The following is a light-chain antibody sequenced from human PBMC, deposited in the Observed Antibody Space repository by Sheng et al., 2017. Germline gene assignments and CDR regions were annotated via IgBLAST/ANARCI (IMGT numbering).Light chain of an antibody. V-gene: IGLV3-9*01. CDR3: QVWDSSVV. CDR1: NIGIKN. Sequence: SYELTQPLSVSVALGQTARITCGGNNIGIKNVHWYQQKPGQAPVLVIYRVSNRPSGIPERFSGSNSGNTATLTISRAQAGDEADYFCQVWDSSVVFGGGTKLTVL. J-gene: IGLJ2*01. CDR2: RVS.